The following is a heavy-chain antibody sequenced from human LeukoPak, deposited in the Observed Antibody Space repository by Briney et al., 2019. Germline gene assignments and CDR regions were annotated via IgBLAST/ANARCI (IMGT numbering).Heavy chain of an antibody. V-gene: IGHV4-4*07. J-gene: IGHJ4*02. CDR2: IYTSGST. CDR1: GDSISSFH. CDR3: ASEAYYYDSSGYHKY. D-gene: IGHD3-22*01. Sequence: PSETLSLTCTVSGDSISSFHWSWIRQPAGKGLGWIGRIYTSGSTNYNPSLKSRVTMSVDTSKNQFSLKLSSVTAEDTAVYYCASEAYYYDSSGYHKYWGQGTLVTVSS.